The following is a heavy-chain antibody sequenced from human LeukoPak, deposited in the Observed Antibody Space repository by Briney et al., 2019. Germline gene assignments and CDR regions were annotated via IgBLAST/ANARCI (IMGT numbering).Heavy chain of an antibody. J-gene: IGHJ4*02. Sequence: RASVKVSCTASGYTFTGYYMHWVRQAPGQGLEWMGWINPNSGGTNYAQKFQGRVTITRDTSASTAYMELSSLRSEDTAVYYCARAGYCTSTSCYAYDYWGQGTLVTVSS. CDR1: GYTFTGYY. D-gene: IGHD2-2*01. V-gene: IGHV1-2*02. CDR3: ARAGYCTSTSCYAYDY. CDR2: INPNSGGT.